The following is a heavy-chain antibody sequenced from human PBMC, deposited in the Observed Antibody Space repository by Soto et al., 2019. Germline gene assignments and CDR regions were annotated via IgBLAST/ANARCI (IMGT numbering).Heavy chain of an antibody. D-gene: IGHD3-9*01. CDR1: GDSINSDKYY. CDR2: IYYRGNT. V-gene: IGHV4-39*01. J-gene: IGHJ4*02. Sequence: QLQLQESGPGLVKPSETLSLTCSVSGDSINSDKYYWGWIRQPPGKGLEWIGSIYYRGNTYYNPSPQTRVTISLAKSKSQFSLKLNSVTAADSAVYFCARLEGLATISYYFDFWGQGALVTVSS. CDR3: ARLEGLATISYYFDF.